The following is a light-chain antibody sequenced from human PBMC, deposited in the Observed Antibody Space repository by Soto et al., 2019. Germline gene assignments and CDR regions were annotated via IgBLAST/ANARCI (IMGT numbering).Light chain of an antibody. V-gene: IGKV3-15*01. J-gene: IGKJ4*01. CDR2: GAS. Sequence: EVVMTQSPATLSVSPGERATLSCRASQSVTRSLAWYQQEPGQAPRLLIYGASTRATGIPARFSGSGSGTEFTLTISSLQSEDFTVYYCQQYIDWPLTFGGGTKVDIK. CDR3: QQYIDWPLT. CDR1: QSVTRS.